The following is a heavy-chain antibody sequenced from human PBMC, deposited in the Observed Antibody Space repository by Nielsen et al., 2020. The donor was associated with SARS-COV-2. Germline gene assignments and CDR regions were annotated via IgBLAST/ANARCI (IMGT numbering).Heavy chain of an antibody. CDR1: DFHFATYG. CDR3: ASDRQYNWSGSNGMDV. D-gene: IGHD1-1*01. J-gene: IGHJ6*02. V-gene: IGHV1-18*01. CDR2: ISGDTGDT. Sequence: ASVKVSCKTPDFHFATYGISWVRQAPGHGLEWVGWISGDTGDTSYAQKFQGRVTMTRELSTNIAYMELRSLRSDDTAVYYCASDRQYNWSGSNGMDVWGQGTTVTVSS.